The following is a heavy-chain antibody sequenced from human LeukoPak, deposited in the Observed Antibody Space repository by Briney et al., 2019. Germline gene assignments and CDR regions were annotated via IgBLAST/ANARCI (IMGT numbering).Heavy chain of an antibody. CDR3: ARDSTPYYDFWSGSHDAFDI. Sequence: GASVKVSCKASGYTFTDYYVNWVRQAPGQGLEWMGWTNPNSGGTNYAQKFQGRVTMTRDTSISTAYMELSSLRFDDTAVYYCARDSTPYYDFWSGSHDAFDIWGQGTMVTVSS. CDR2: TNPNSGGT. J-gene: IGHJ3*02. CDR1: GYTFTDYY. D-gene: IGHD3-3*01. V-gene: IGHV1-2*02.